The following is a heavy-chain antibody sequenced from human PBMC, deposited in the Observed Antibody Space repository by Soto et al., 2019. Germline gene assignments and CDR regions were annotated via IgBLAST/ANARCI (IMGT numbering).Heavy chain of an antibody. J-gene: IGHJ4*02. D-gene: IGHD2-15*01. CDR2: IWYDGSNK. CDR1: GFTFSSYG. CDR3: AREVVVAATSLPFDY. Sequence: PGGSLRLSCAASGFTFSSYGMHWVRQAPGKGLEWVAVIWYDGSNKYYADSVKGRFTISRDSSKNTLYLQMNSLRAEDTAVYYCAREVVVAATSLPFDYWGQGTLVTVSS. V-gene: IGHV3-33*01.